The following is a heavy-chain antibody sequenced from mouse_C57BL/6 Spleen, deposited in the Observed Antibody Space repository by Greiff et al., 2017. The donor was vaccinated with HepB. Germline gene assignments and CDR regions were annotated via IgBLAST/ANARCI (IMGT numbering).Heavy chain of an antibody. Sequence: VQLQQSGAELVRPGASVKLSCTASGFNIKDDYMHWVKQRPEKGLEWIGWIDPENGDTEYASKFQGKATITADKSSNTTYLQLSSLKSEDTADYYWSSRYYYGSSVDYWGQGTTLTVSS. CDR3: SSRYYYGSSVDY. V-gene: IGHV14-4*01. J-gene: IGHJ2*01. D-gene: IGHD1-1*01. CDR2: IDPENGDT. CDR1: GFNIKDDY.